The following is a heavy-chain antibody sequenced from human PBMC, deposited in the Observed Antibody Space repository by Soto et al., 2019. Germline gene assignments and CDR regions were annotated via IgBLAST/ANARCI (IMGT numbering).Heavy chain of an antibody. J-gene: IGHJ4*02. V-gene: IGHV3-30*18. D-gene: IGHD2-15*01. CDR2: ISYDGSNK. CDR3: AKGGAVVVAATH. CDR1: GFPFSSYG. Sequence: GWSLRLSCAAPGFPFSSYGIHWVPQAPGKGVEWVAFISYDGSNKNYADSVKGRFPISKENSQNKPYLQKNSLRAEDTAVYYCAKGGAVVVAATHWGQGTLGTVSS.